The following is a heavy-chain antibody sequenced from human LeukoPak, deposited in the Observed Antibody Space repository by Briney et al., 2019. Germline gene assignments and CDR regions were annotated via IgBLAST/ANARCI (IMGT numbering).Heavy chain of an antibody. CDR3: PTPPPRYSFSNHYYYMDA. D-gene: IGHD1-1*01. V-gene: IGHV1-69*06. CDR2: IIPLFGTV. Sequence: ASVKVSCKPSGGTIHDYAVYWVRQAPGQGLEWMARIIPLFGTVNYAQNFQDRLTLSADKSTNTAHMELSSLRFDDTAIYYCPTPPPRYSFSNHYYYMDAWGRGTTVTVSS. J-gene: IGHJ6*03. CDR1: GGTIHDYA.